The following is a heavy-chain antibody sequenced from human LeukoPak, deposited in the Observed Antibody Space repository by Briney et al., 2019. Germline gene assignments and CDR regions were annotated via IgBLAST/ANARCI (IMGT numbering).Heavy chain of an antibody. CDR1: GGSFSGYY. J-gene: IGHJ4*02. D-gene: IGHD2-2*02. CDR3: AREIRRVVPAAIDY. Sequence: SETLSLTCAVYGGSFSGYYWSWIRQPPGKGLEWIGEINHSGSTNYNPSLKSRVTISVDTSKNQFSPKLSSVTAADTAVYYCAREIRRVVPAAIDYWGQGTLVTVSS. CDR2: INHSGST. V-gene: IGHV4-34*01.